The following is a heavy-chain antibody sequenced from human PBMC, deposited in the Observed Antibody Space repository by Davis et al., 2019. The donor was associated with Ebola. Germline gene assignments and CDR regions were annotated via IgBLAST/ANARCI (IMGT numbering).Heavy chain of an antibody. J-gene: IGHJ5*02. CDR3: TRHPPRYFGSYFDP. V-gene: IGHV4-59*01. CDR2: IYYSGST. Sequence: SETLSLTCTVSGGSISSYYWSWIRQPPGKGLEWIGYIYYSGSTNYNPSLKSRVTISVDTSKNQFSLKLSSVTAADTAVYYCTRHPPRYFGSYFDPWGQGTLVTVSS. CDR1: GGSISSYY. D-gene: IGHD3-3*01.